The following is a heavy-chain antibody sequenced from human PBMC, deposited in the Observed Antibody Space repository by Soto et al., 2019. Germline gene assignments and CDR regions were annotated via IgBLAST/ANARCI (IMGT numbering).Heavy chain of an antibody. CDR3: ARVRSGWGIDY. CDR2: IYHSGRT. Sequence: QLQLQESRPGPVKPLQTLSLTCAVSCGSLSSGGYSLSWVRQPPGKGLEDNGYIYHSGRTYYNPSLKSRVTISVDRSKNQFSLKLSSVTAADTAVYYCARVRSGWGIDYWGQGTLVTVSS. CDR1: CGSLSSGGYS. J-gene: IGHJ4*02. V-gene: IGHV4-30-2*01. D-gene: IGHD6-19*01.